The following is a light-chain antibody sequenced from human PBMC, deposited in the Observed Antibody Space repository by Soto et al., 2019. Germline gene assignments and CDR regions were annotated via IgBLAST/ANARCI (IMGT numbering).Light chain of an antibody. CDR2: HAS. CDR3: QQFNNWTPIT. Sequence: EIVMTQSPATLSVSPGDTVTLSCRASQSVNSNLAWYQQKPGQAPRLLIYHASTRATGIPARFSGSGSGTEFTLTTSSLHSADFAIFYFQQFNNWTPITFGGGTKVE. J-gene: IGKJ4*01. V-gene: IGKV3D-15*01. CDR1: QSVNSN.